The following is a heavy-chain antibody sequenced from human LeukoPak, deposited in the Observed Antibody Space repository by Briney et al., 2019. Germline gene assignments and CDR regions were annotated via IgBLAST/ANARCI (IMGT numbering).Heavy chain of an antibody. CDR1: GGSISSYY. J-gene: IGHJ3*01. D-gene: IGHD6-19*01. CDR3: ARHITVTYDAFDL. V-gene: IGHV4-59*08. CDR2: VFYSGGT. Sequence: PSETLSLTCTVSGGSISSYYWSWIRQPPGKGLEWIGYVFYSGGTLYNPSVNSRVSISVDTSKTQFSLKLTSVTAADTAVYYRARHITVTYDAFDLWGRGTMVTVSS.